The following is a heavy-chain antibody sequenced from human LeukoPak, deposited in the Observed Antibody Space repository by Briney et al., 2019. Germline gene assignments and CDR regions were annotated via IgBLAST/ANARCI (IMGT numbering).Heavy chain of an antibody. CDR2: IIYGGST. V-gene: IGHV4-39*07. CDR3: ANSILGSTLVVTARGYYWYFDL. J-gene: IGHJ2*01. D-gene: IGHD2-21*02. CDR1: GGSISSSSDY. Sequence: SETLSLTCSVSGGSISSSSDYWGWIRQPPGKGLEWFGSIIYGGSTYYNPSLKSRVTISVDTSKNQFSLKLSSVTAADTAVYYCANSILGSTLVVTARGYYWYFDLWGRGTLVTVSS.